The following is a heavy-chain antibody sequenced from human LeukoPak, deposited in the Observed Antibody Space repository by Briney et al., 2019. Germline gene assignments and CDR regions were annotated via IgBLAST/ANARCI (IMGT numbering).Heavy chain of an antibody. J-gene: IGHJ4*02. CDR1: GYTFTSYG. CDR3: ARGPEYGGTIDY. CDR2: ISAYNGNT. V-gene: IGHV1-18*01. D-gene: IGHD4-23*01. Sequence: ASVKVSCKASGYTFTSYGISWVRQAPGQGLEWMGWISAYNGNTNYAQKFQGRVTMTRDTSISTTYMDLTRLTSDDTAVYYCARGPEYGGTIDYWGQGTLVTVSS.